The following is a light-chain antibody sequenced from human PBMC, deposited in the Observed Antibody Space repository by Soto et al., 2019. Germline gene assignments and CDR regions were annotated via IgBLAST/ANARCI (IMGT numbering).Light chain of an antibody. J-gene: IGKJ1*01. CDR2: KAS. CDR3: QQDSRYSQT. CDR1: QSISVW. V-gene: IGKV1-5*03. Sequence: DIQMTQSPSTLSASVGDRVTITCRASQSISVWLAWYQQKAGKAPNLLIYKASRLESGVPSRFSGSGSETEFTLTISGLQPGDSATYYCQQDSRYSQTVGQGTKVDIK.